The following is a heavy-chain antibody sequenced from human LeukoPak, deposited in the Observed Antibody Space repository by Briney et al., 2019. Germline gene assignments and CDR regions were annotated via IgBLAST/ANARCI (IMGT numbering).Heavy chain of an antibody. CDR2: INPSGGST. Sequence: ASVTVSCKASGYTFTSYYMHWVRQAPGPGLGWMGIINPSGGSTSYAQKFQGRVTMTRDTSTSTVYMELSSLRSEDTAVYYCARGPRYYYDSSGYLPLFDYWGQGTLVTVSS. D-gene: IGHD3-22*01. CDR3: ARGPRYYYDSSGYLPLFDY. V-gene: IGHV1-46*01. CDR1: GYTFTSYY. J-gene: IGHJ4*02.